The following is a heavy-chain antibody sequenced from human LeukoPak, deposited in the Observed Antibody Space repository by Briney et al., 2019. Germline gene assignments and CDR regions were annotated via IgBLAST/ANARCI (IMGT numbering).Heavy chain of an antibody. CDR2: INHSGST. D-gene: IGHD6-19*01. CDR1: GGSFSGYY. Sequence: PSEILSLTCAVYGGSFSGYYWSWIRQPPGKGLEWIGEINHSGSTNYNPSLKSRVTISVDTSKNQFSLKLSSVTAADTAVYYCAREVAGTGAYYYYYYMDVWGKGTTVTVSS. J-gene: IGHJ6*03. V-gene: IGHV4-34*01. CDR3: AREVAGTGAYYYYYYMDV.